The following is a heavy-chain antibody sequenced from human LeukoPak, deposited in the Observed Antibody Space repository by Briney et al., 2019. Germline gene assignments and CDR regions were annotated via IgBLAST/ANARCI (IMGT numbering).Heavy chain of an antibody. CDR1: GGSISSYY. Sequence: PSETLSLTCTVSGGSISSYYWSWIRQPAGKGLEWIGRIYASGSTNYNPSLNSRVTMSVDASKNQFSLKLSSVTAADTAVYYCARDLGSSGWYDYWGQGTLVTVSS. J-gene: IGHJ4*02. CDR2: IYASGST. V-gene: IGHV4-4*07. D-gene: IGHD6-19*01. CDR3: ARDLGSSGWYDY.